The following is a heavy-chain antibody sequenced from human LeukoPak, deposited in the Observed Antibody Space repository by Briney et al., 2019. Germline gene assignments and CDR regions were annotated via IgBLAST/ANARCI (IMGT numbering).Heavy chain of an antibody. V-gene: IGHV4-39*07. Sequence: SETLSLTCTVSGGSISSSSYYWGWIRQPPGKGLEWIGGINHSGSTNYNPSLKSRVTISVDTSKNQFSLKLSSVTAADTAVYYCARSGIQLWRGDWFDPWGQGTLVTVSS. J-gene: IGHJ5*02. CDR3: ARSGIQLWRGDWFDP. CDR1: GGSISSSSYY. D-gene: IGHD5-18*01. CDR2: INHSGST.